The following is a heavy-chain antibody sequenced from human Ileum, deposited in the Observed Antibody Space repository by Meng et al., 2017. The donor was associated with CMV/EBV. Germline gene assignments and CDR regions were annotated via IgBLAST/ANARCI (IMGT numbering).Heavy chain of an antibody. D-gene: IGHD1-1*01. CDR3: ARSPGNWSLDY. CDR1: GYSISSGYY. J-gene: IGHJ4*02. V-gene: IGHV4-38-2*02. CDR2: IYHSGST. Sequence: SETLSLTCTVSGYSISSGYYWGWIRQPPGKGLEWIGSIYHSGSTYYNPSLQSRVTISVDKTKNYFSLELTSVTAADTGVYFCARSPGNWSLDYWGQGTLVTVSS.